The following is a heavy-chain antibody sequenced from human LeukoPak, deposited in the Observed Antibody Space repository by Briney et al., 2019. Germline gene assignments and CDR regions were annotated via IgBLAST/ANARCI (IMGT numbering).Heavy chain of an antibody. D-gene: IGHD2-2*01. CDR2: VNHAGST. CDR1: GYSISSGYS. Sequence: SETLSLTCAVSGYSISSGYSWGWIRQPPGKGPECIGIVNHAGSTYYNPSLRSRVSILVDTSKNQFSLRLGSVTAADTAVYYCARAPHCGTTSCYEVGYWGQGTLVTVSS. CDR3: ARAPHCGTTSCYEVGY. J-gene: IGHJ4*02. V-gene: IGHV4-38-2*01.